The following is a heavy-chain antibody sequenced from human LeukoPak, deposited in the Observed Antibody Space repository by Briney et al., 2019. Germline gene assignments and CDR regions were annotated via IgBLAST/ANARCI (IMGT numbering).Heavy chain of an antibody. CDR2: ISGRGNTI. CDR1: GFTFSSYN. V-gene: IGHV3-48*04. Sequence: GGSLRLSCAASGFTFSSYNMNWVRQAPGKGLEWVGYISGRGNTINYAYSVKGRFTISRANGKNSLYLHMSSLGAEATAVYSCARDSPALDDFDYWGQGTQVTVSS. CDR3: ARDSPALDDFDY. J-gene: IGHJ4*02.